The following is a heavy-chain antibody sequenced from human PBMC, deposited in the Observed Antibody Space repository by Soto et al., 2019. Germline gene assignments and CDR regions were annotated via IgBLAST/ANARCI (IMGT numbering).Heavy chain of an antibody. CDR1: GYSFNRYY. Sequence: LGESLKISCNGSGYSFNRYYIAWVRQMPGKGLEWMGIVHPGDSDTRYSPSFQGQVTMSADRSISTAYLQWSSLKASDTAIYYCARLSRATVATPAAFDYWGQGTLVTVSS. V-gene: IGHV5-51*01. D-gene: IGHD4-17*01. J-gene: IGHJ4*02. CDR2: VHPGDSDT. CDR3: ARLSRATVATPAAFDY.